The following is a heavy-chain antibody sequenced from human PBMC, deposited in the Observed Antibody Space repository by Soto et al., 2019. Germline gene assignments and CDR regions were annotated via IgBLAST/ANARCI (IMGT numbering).Heavy chain of an antibody. J-gene: IGHJ4*02. Sequence: KPSETLSLTCAVYGGSFSGYYWSWIRQPPGKGLEWIGETNHSGSTNYNPSLKSRVTISVDTSKNQFSLKLSSVTAADTAVYYCARAHDYSNYLDYWGQGTLVTVSS. D-gene: IGHD4-4*01. CDR2: TNHSGST. CDR3: ARAHDYSNYLDY. V-gene: IGHV4-34*01. CDR1: GGSFSGYY.